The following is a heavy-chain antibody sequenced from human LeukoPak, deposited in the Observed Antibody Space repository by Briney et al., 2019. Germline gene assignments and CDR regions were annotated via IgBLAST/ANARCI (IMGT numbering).Heavy chain of an antibody. CDR3: ARDSSSGYDYEPYDAFDI. V-gene: IGHV4-59*01. CDR1: GGSISSYY. CDR2: IYYSGST. J-gene: IGHJ3*02. D-gene: IGHD5-12*01. Sequence: NPSETLSLTCTVSGGSISSYYWSWIRQPPGKGLEWIGYIYYSGSTNYNPSLKSRVTISVDTSKNQFSLKLSSVTAADTAVYYCARDSSSGYDYEPYDAFDIWGQGTMVTVSS.